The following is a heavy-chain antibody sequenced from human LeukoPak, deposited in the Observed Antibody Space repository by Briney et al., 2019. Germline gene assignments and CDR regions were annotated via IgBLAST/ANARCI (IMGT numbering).Heavy chain of an antibody. D-gene: IGHD5-12*01. CDR2: MNPNSGNT. J-gene: IGHJ4*02. CDR3: ARAGRVGIFTYGGYVNY. CDR1: GYTFTSYD. V-gene: IGHV1-8*02. Sequence: ASVKVSCKASGYTFTSYDINWVRQATGQGLEWMGWMNPNSGNTGYSQKFQGRVTMTRITSISTAYMELSSLRSEDTAVYYCARAGRVGIFTYGGYVNYWGQGTLVTVSS.